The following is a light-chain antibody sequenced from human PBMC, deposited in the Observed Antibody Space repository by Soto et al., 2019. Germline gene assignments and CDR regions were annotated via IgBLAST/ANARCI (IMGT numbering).Light chain of an antibody. V-gene: IGKV3-11*01. J-gene: IGKJ5*01. CDR3: QLRRNWPPPS. CDR1: QSVSSY. CDR2: DAS. Sequence: EIVLTQSPATLSLSPGERATLSCRASQSVSSYLPWYQQKPGQAPRLLIYDASNRATGIPARFSGSGYGTDFTLTTGSLEPEELAVYYCQLRRNWPPPSFGQWTRREI.